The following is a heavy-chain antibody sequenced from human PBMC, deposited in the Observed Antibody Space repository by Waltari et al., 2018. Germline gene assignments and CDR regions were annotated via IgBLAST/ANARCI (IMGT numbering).Heavy chain of an antibody. CDR1: GFTFSSYG. Sequence: QVQLVASGGGVVQPGGSLRLSCAASGFTFSSYGMHWVRQAPGKGLEWVAFIRYDGSNKYYADSVKGRFTISRDNSKNTLYLQMNSLRAEDTAVYYCAKDRSMATIPYYGMDVWGQGTTVTVSS. J-gene: IGHJ6*02. D-gene: IGHD5-12*01. V-gene: IGHV3-30*02. CDR3: AKDRSMATIPYYGMDV. CDR2: IRYDGSNK.